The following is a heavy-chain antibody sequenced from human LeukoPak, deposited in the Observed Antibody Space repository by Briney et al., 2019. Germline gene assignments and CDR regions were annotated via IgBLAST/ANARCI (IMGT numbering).Heavy chain of an antibody. V-gene: IGHV3-23*01. CDR1: GFIFSSYA. Sequence: GGSLRLSCAGYGFIFSSYAMSWVRQAPGKGLEWVSVISGSGGSTYYADSVKGRFTISRDNSKNTLYLQVNSLRAEDTAVYYCAKDLTMIRGVITSYWGQGTLVTVSS. CDR3: AKDLTMIRGVITSY. CDR2: ISGSGGST. J-gene: IGHJ4*02. D-gene: IGHD3-10*01.